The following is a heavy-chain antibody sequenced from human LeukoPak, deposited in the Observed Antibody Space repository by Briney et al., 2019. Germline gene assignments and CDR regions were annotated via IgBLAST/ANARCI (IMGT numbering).Heavy chain of an antibody. CDR3: ARPDYDSSGYYEV. D-gene: IGHD3-22*01. CDR2: IYYSGST. Sequence: SETLSLTCTVSGGSISSSSYYWGWIRQPPGKGLEWIGSIYYSGSTYYNPSLKSRVTISVDTSKNQFSLKLSSVTAADTAVYYCARPDYDSSGYYEVWGQGTLVTVSS. CDR1: GGSISSSSYY. J-gene: IGHJ4*02. V-gene: IGHV4-39*01.